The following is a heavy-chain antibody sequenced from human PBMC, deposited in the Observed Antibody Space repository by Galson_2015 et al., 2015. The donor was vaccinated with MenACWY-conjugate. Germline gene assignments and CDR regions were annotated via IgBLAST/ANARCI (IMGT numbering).Heavy chain of an antibody. CDR3: ARGRGSYYYGVDV. D-gene: IGHD1-26*01. J-gene: IGHJ6*02. CDR2: INPYGGST. Sequence: SVKVSCKASGYTFNTYYMHWVRQAPGQGLEWVGIINPYGGSTTYAQKFQGRVTMTRDTSTSTVYMELSSLRSEDRAVYYCARGRGSYYYGVDVWGQGTTVTVSS. CDR1: GYTFNTYY. V-gene: IGHV1-46*02.